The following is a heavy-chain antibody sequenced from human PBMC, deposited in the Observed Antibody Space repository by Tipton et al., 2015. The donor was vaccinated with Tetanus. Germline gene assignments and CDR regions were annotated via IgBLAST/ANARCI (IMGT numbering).Heavy chain of an antibody. CDR1: GYSFTSYW. V-gene: IGHV5-51*01. CDR3: ARLRPWGREVGSRGGYYFDY. Sequence: QLVQSGAEVKKPGESLKISCKGSGYSFTSYWIGWVRQMPGKGLEWMGIIYPGDSDTRYSPSFQGQVTISADKFISTAYLQWSSLKASDTAMYYCARLRPWGREVGSRGGYYFDYWGQGTLVTVSS. D-gene: IGHD3-16*01. CDR2: IYPGDSDT. J-gene: IGHJ4*02.